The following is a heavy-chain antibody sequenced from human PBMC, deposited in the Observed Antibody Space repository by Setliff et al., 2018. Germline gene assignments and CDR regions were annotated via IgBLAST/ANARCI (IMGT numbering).Heavy chain of an antibody. CDR2: ISSSSSTI. CDR1: GFTFSDYS. D-gene: IGHD3-3*01. CDR3: ARSYNFWSGPALDV. J-gene: IGHJ6*03. V-gene: IGHV3-48*01. Sequence: PGESLKISCAASGFTFSDYSMNWVRQAPGKGLEWVSDISSSSSTIYYADSVKGRFTISRDNAQNSLYLQMNSLRAEDTAVYYCARSYNFWSGPALDVWGKGTTVTVS.